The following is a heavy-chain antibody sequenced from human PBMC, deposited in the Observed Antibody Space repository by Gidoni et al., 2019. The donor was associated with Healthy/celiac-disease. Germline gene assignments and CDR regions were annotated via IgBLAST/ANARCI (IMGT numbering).Heavy chain of an antibody. V-gene: IGHV3-30*03. Sequence: QVQLVESGGGVVQPGRSLRLSCAASGFTFRSSGMHWVRQAPGKGLEWVAVISYDGSNKYYADSVKGRFTISRDNSKNTLYLQMNSLRAEDTAVYYCARSFRTLGYCTNGVCYGLGYWGQGTLVTVSS. CDR3: ARSFRTLGYCTNGVCYGLGY. CDR2: ISYDGSNK. CDR1: GFTFRSSG. D-gene: IGHD2-8*01. J-gene: IGHJ4*02.